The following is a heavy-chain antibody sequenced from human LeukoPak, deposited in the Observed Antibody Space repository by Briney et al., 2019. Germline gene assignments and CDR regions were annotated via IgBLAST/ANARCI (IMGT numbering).Heavy chain of an antibody. Sequence: GGSLRLSCTASGFTFGDYAMSWVRQAPGKGLEWVSAISGSGGSTYYADSVKGRFTISRDNSKNTLYLQMNSLRAEDTAVYYCAKEDIVVVPAAPFGYWGQGTLVTVSS. J-gene: IGHJ4*02. CDR3: AKEDIVVVPAAPFGY. V-gene: IGHV3-23*01. D-gene: IGHD2-2*01. CDR1: GFTFGDYA. CDR2: ISGSGGST.